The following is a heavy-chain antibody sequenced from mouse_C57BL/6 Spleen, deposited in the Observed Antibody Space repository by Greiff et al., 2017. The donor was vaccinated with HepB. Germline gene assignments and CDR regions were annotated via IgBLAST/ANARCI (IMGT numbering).Heavy chain of an antibody. CDR3: SRWEYGSGF. J-gene: IGHJ3*01. CDR2: IYPGDGDT. V-gene: IGHV1-82*01. CDR1: GYAFSSSW. Sequence: QVQLQQSGPELVKPGASVKISCKASGYAFSSSWMNWVKQRPGKGLEWIGRIYPGDGDTNYNGKFKGKATMTADKSSGTAYMQRSSLKTEDSAVYGWSRWEYGSGFWGQGTLVTVAA. D-gene: IGHD1-1*01.